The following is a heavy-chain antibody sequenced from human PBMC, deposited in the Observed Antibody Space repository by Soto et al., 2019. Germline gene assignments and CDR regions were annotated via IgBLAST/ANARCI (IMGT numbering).Heavy chain of an antibody. V-gene: IGHV3-21*01. CDR2: ISSSSSYI. D-gene: IGHD1-20*01. CDR3: ARDFTSPTSWYNWNEGYYYMDV. J-gene: IGHJ6*03. Sequence: GGSLRLSCAASGFTFSSYSMNWVRQAPGKGLEWVSSISSSSSYIYYADSVKGRFTISRDNAKNSLYLQMNSLRAEDTAVYYCARDFTSPTSWYNWNEGYYYMDVWGKGTTVTVSS. CDR1: GFTFSSYS.